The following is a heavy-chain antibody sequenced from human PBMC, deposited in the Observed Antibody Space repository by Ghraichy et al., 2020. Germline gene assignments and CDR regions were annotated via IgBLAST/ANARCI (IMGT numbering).Heavy chain of an antibody. Sequence: SQTLSLTCAVSGGSISSGGYSWSWIRQPPGKGLEWIGYIYHSGTTYYNPSLKSRVTISVDRSQNQFSLKLNSVTAADTAVYYCAREYHSDNVSFPSYYFDYWGQGTLVTVSS. V-gene: IGHV4-30-2*01. CDR3: AREYHSDNVSFPSYYFDY. J-gene: IGHJ4*02. CDR1: GGSISSGGYS. D-gene: IGHD1-1*01. CDR2: IYHSGTT.